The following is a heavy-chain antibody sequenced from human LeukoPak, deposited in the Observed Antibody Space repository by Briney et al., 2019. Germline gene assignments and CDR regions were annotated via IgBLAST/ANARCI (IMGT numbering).Heavy chain of an antibody. CDR3: ARGGGYSYGFDWFDP. V-gene: IGHV3-53*01. D-gene: IGHD5-18*01. CDR2: IYSGGST. J-gene: IGHJ5*02. Sequence: QAGGSLRLSCAASGFTVSSNYMSWVRQAPGKGLEWVSVIYSGGSTYYADSVKGRFTISRDNSKNTLYLQMNSLRAEDTAVYYCARGGGYSYGFDWFDPWGQGTLVTVSS. CDR1: GFTVSSNY.